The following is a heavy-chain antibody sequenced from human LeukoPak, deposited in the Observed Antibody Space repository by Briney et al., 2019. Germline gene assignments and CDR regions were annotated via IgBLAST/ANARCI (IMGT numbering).Heavy chain of an antibody. J-gene: IGHJ4*02. V-gene: IGHV3-48*03. CDR2: ISSSDGTI. CDR3: AKDLRHFRSTVVPAASTDY. D-gene: IGHD2-2*01. Sequence: PGGSLRLSCAASGFTFSSYEMNWVRQAPGKGLEWVSYISSSDGTIYYADSVKGRFTISRDNAKNSLYLQMNSLRAEDTAVYYCAKDLRHFRSTVVPAASTDYWGQGTLVTVSS. CDR1: GFTFSSYE.